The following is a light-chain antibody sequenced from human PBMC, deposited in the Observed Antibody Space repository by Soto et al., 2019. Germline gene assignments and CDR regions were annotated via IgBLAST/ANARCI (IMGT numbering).Light chain of an antibody. CDR2: EDN. V-gene: IGLV6-57*03. CDR3: QSYDSSNHAV. J-gene: IGLJ7*01. CDR1: SGSIASNY. Sequence: NFMLTQPHSVSESPGKTITISCTRSSGSIASNYVQWYQQRPGSAPTTVIYEDNQRPSGVPDRFSGSIDSSSNSASLTISGLKTEDEADYFCQSYDSSNHAVFGGGTQLIVL.